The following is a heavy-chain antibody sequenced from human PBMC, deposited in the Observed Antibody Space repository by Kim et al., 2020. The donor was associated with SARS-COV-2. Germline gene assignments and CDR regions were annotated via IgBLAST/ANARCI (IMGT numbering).Heavy chain of an antibody. CDR1: GGSISSYY. J-gene: IGHJ4*02. CDR2: IYYSGST. V-gene: IGHV4-59*13. CDR3: ARGVGATPYY. D-gene: IGHD1-26*01. Sequence: SETLSLTCTVSGGSISSYYWSWIRQPPGKGLEWIGYIYYSGSTNYNPSLKSRGTISVDTSKNQFSLKLSSVTAADTAAYYCARGVGATPYYWGQGTLVTVSS.